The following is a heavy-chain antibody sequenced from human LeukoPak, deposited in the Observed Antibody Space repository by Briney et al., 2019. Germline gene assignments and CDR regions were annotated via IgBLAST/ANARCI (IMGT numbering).Heavy chain of an antibody. D-gene: IGHD4-17*01. V-gene: IGHV2-5*01. J-gene: IGHJ4*02. Sequence: GSGPTLVKPTQTLTLTCTFSGFSLSISGVGVGWIRQPPGKALEWLALIYWNDDKRYSPSLKSRITITKDTSKNQVVLTMTNMDPVDTATYYCAHYDYGDSPTVDYFDYWGQGTLVTVSS. CDR3: AHYDYGDSPTVDYFDY. CDR2: IYWNDDK. CDR1: GFSLSISGVG.